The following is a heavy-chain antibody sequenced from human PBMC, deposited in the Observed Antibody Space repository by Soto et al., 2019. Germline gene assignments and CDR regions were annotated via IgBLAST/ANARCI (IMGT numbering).Heavy chain of an antibody. CDR3: AREMASGYSRTWFDP. CDR2: IVPKFGTA. V-gene: IGHV1-69*06. CDR1: GGIGSNYA. J-gene: IGHJ5*02. D-gene: IGHD2-15*01. Sequence: QEHLVQSGAEVKKPGSSVKVSCRASGGIGSNYAISWVRQAPGQGLEWMGGIVPKFGTANYAQMFKGRVTISVDKSTNSVYMELTSLTSQDTAIYYCAREMASGYSRTWFDPWGQGTLVTVSS.